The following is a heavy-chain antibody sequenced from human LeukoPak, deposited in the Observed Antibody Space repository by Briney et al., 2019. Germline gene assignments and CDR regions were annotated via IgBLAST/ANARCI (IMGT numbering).Heavy chain of an antibody. D-gene: IGHD5-12*01. J-gene: IGHJ4*02. CDR2: ISSDGNTR. V-gene: IGHV3-30*12. Sequence: PGGSLRPSCAASGFTFSSYGMHWVRQSPGKGLEWVAVISSDGNTRYYADSVQGRFTISRDNSKNTLDLQMNSLRAEDTAVYYCAGKVASGYWGQGTLVTVSS. CDR3: AGKVASGY. CDR1: GFTFSSYG.